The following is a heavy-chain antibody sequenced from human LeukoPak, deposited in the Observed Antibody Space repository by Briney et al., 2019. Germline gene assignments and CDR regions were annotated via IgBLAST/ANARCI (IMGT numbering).Heavy chain of an antibody. J-gene: IGHJ4*02. Sequence: GGSLRLSCTASGFSFSGHWMHWARQLPGKGLVWVSRISPTGSTTSYADSVKDRFTVSRDNAENTLYLQVNNLRAEDTAVYYCARGPNSNWSGLDFWGQGTLLTVSS. CDR3: ARGPNSNWSGLDF. CDR1: GFSFSGHW. CDR2: ISPTGSTT. V-gene: IGHV3-74*01. D-gene: IGHD6-6*01.